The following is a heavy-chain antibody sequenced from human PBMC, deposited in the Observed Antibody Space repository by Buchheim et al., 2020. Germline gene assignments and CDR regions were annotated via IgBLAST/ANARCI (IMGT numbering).Heavy chain of an antibody. Sequence: VQLVESGGGVVQPGRSLRLSCAASGFTFSSYAMHWVRQAPGKGLEWVAVISYDGSNKYYADSVKGRFTISRDNSKNTLYLQMNSLRAEDTAVYYCARDLRGGSGISPDEYGMDVWGQGTT. D-gene: IGHD3-10*01. V-gene: IGHV3-30-3*01. CDR2: ISYDGSNK. CDR3: ARDLRGGSGISPDEYGMDV. J-gene: IGHJ6*02. CDR1: GFTFSSYA.